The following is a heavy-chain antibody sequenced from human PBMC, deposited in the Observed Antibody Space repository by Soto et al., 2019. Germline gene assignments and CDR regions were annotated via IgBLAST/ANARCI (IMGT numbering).Heavy chain of an antibody. CDR3: ARHYCRGDHCYYFDY. Sequence: TSETLSLTCTVSGGSISSSSYYWGWLRQPPGKGLEWIGNIYYSGSTNHNPSLKSRVTISVDTSKNQFSLKVNSVTAADTAVYFCARHYCRGDHCYYFDYWGQGALVTVSS. CDR2: IYYSGST. CDR1: GGSISSSSYY. D-gene: IGHD2-21*01. V-gene: IGHV4-39*01. J-gene: IGHJ4*02.